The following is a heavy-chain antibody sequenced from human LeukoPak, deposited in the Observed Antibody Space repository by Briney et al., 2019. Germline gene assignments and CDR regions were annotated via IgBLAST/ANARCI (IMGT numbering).Heavy chain of an antibody. V-gene: IGHV3-7*01. J-gene: IGHJ4*02. CDR1: GFAFSRYW. Sequence: GGSLRLSCAASGFAFSRYWMTWVRQAPGKGLEWVANIKEDGSENSYVESVKGRFTISRDNAKNSLYLQLNSLRAEDTAVYFCARQRYSDYWGQGTLVTVSS. D-gene: IGHD1-1*01. CDR2: IKEDGSEN. CDR3: ARQRYSDY.